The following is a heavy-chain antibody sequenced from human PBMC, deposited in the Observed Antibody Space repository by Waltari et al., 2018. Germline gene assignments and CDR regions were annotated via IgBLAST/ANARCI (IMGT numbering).Heavy chain of an antibody. CDR2: VQSSGSP. CDR3: ARALWRVGTRGDFFDI. J-gene: IGHJ3*02. CDR1: GDSLGTNY. V-gene: IGHV4-59*01. Sequence: QVQLRESGPGLVKSSETLSLTCSVSGDSLGTNYWSWIRQSPGKGLEWIGYVQSSGSPDYNPSFRGRVTMSAYASKNQFSLTLKSLTAADTATYFCARALWRVGTRGDFFDIWGRGTTVTVS. D-gene: IGHD1-7*01.